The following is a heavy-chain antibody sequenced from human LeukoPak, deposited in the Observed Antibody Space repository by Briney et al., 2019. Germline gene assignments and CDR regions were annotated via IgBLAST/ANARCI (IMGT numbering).Heavy chain of an antibody. CDR1: GASISSYY. V-gene: IGHV4-4*07. CDR2: IYTSGST. CDR3: ARDRGYSYGPYYFDY. J-gene: IGHJ4*02. Sequence: SETLSLTCTVSGASISSYYWNWIRQPAGKGLEWIRRIYTSGSTNYNPSLKSRVTMSVDTSKNQFSLKLSSVTAADTAVYYCARDRGYSYGPYYFDYWGQATLVTVSS. D-gene: IGHD5-18*01.